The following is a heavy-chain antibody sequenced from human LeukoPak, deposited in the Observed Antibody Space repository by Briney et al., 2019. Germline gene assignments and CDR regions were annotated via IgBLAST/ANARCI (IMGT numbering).Heavy chain of an antibody. CDR3: ARDMYSSSWSAFEY. Sequence: GGALRLSCVASGFTLRSDSMNWVRQAPGKGLEWVSHITSSSTTIYYADSVKGRFTISRDNSKNTLYLQMNSLRGEDTAVYYCARDMYSSSWSAFEYWGQGTQVTVSS. V-gene: IGHV3-48*01. D-gene: IGHD6-13*01. CDR1: GFTLRSDS. CDR2: ITSSSTTI. J-gene: IGHJ4*02.